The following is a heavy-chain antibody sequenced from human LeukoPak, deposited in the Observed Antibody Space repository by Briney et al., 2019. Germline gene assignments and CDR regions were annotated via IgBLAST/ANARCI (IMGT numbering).Heavy chain of an antibody. CDR3: ARGDSLTGYFGY. Sequence: SETLSLTCTVSGGYISNYYWSWIRRPAGKGLEWIGRIYTSGTNYNPSLKSRVTMSVDTSKDQFSLKLNSVTAADTAVYYCARGDSLTGYFGYWGQGTLVTVSS. CDR2: IYTSGT. J-gene: IGHJ4*02. D-gene: IGHD3-9*01. V-gene: IGHV4-4*07. CDR1: GGYISNYY.